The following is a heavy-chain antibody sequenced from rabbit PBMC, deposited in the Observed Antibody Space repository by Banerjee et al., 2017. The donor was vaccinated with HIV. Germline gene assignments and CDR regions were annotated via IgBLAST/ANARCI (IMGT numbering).Heavy chain of an antibody. CDR3: ARNVGGSAYGYFTL. V-gene: IGHV1S45*01. D-gene: IGHD6-1*01. CDR1: GFSFSSSYW. J-gene: IGHJ4*01. CDR2: IYTGSGST. Sequence: QEQLEESGGDLVKPEGSLTLTCTASGFSFSSSYWICWVRQAPGKGLEWNGCIYTGSGSTYYASWAKGRFTISKTSSTTVTLQMTSLTAADTATYFCARNVGGSAYGYFTLWGQGTLVTDS.